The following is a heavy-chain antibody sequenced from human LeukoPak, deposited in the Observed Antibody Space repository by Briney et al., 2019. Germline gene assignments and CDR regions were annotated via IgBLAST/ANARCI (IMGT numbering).Heavy chain of an antibody. Sequence: QPGGSLRLSCAASGFTFSSYAMSWVRQAPGKGLEWVAVISYDGTKKYYADSVKGRFTISRDNSKNTLFLQMNSLRAEDTAIYYCANPLEYYDSSGYSPWGQGTLVTVSS. CDR3: ANPLEYYDSSGYSP. CDR1: GFTFSSYA. J-gene: IGHJ5*02. V-gene: IGHV3-30*18. CDR2: ISYDGTKK. D-gene: IGHD3-22*01.